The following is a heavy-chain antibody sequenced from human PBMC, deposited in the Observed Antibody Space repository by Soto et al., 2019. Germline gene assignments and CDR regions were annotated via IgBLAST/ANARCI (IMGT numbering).Heavy chain of an antibody. CDR2: INPSGGST. J-gene: IGHJ4*02. D-gene: IGHD2-2*01. Sequence: ASVKVSCKASGYTFTSYYMHWVRQAPGQGLEWMGIINPSGGSTSYAQKFQGRVTMTRDTSTSTAYMELRSLRFDDTAVYYCAKEYCDTSRCYLPDYWGQGALVTVSS. CDR1: GYTFTSYY. V-gene: IGHV1-46*01. CDR3: AKEYCDTSRCYLPDY.